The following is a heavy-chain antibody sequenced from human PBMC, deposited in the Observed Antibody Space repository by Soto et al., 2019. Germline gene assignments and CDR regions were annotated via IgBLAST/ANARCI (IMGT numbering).Heavy chain of an antibody. CDR3: AILLVGATAFDI. Sequence: ASVKVSCKASGYTLTSYAMHWVRQAPGQRLEWMGWINAGNGNTKYSQKFQGRVTITRDTSASTAYMELSSLRSEDTAVYYCAILLVGATAFDIWGQGTMVTVSS. D-gene: IGHD1-26*01. J-gene: IGHJ3*02. CDR1: GYTLTSYA. V-gene: IGHV1-3*01. CDR2: INAGNGNT.